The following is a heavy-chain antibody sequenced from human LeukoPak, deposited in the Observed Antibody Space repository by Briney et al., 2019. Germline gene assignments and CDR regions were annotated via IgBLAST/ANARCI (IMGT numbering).Heavy chain of an antibody. CDR2: VYSSGTT. V-gene: IGHV4-59*10. J-gene: IGHJ4*02. CDR1: GGAINNYY. Sequence: SETLSLTCTVSGGAINNYYWSWIRQSAGKRLGWIGRVYSSGTTNYNPSLKSRVTISIDKSKKQFSLNLKSVTAADTAVYYCARYSGSESGFDYWGQGTLVSVYS. CDR3: ARYSGSESGFDY. D-gene: IGHD3-10*01.